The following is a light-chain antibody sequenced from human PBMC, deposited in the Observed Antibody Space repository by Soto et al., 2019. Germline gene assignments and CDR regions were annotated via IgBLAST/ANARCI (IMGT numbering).Light chain of an antibody. V-gene: IGLV2-14*01. CDR2: EVT. Sequence: QAVVTQPASVSESPGQSIAISCSGTSSDIGAYNYVSWYQQHPGKAPKLIIFEVTNRPSGISNRFSGSKSGNTASLTISGLQAEDEADYYCSSYTTGSTYVFGTGTKLTVL. CDR3: SSYTTGSTYV. CDR1: SSDIGAYNY. J-gene: IGLJ1*01.